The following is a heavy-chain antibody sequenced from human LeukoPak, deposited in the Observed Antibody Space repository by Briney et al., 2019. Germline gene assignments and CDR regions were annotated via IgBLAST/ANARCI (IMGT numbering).Heavy chain of an antibody. J-gene: IGHJ3*02. CDR1: GFTFSSHS. CDR2: ISSSSSTI. Sequence: GGSLRLSCAASGFTFSSHSMNWVRQAPGKGLEWVSYISSSSSTIYYADSVKGRFTISRDNAKNSLYLQMNSLRAEDTAVYYCAANQYLPFDIYNIWGRGTMVTVSS. CDR3: AANQYLPFDIYNI. D-gene: IGHD3-9*01. V-gene: IGHV3-48*01.